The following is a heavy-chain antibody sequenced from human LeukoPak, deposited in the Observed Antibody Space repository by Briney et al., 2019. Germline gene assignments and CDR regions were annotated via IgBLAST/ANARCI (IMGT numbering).Heavy chain of an antibody. J-gene: IGHJ4*02. V-gene: IGHV4-39*01. Sequence: SETLSLTCTVSGGSISSSSCYWGWIRQPPGKGLEWIGSIYYSGSTYYNPSLKSRVTISVDTSKNQFSLKLSSVTAADTAVYYCARHIRVGSSSWYTDAIDYWGQGTLVTVSS. CDR2: IYYSGST. CDR1: GGSISSSSCY. CDR3: ARHIRVGSSSWYTDAIDY. D-gene: IGHD6-13*01.